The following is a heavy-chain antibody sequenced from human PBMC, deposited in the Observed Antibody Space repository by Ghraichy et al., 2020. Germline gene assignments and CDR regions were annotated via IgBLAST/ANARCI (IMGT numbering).Heavy chain of an antibody. D-gene: IGHD1-1*01. CDR2: ILHGGST. CDR3: ARYAIGTMLDN. CDR1: GGSVSSSSDY. Sequence: SETLSLTCTVSGGSVSSSSDYWGWIRQPPGKGLEWIGNILHGGSTFYNPSLRGRVTISVDTSKNQFSLKLSSVTAADSAMYYCARYAIGTMLDNWGQGTLVTVSS. V-gene: IGHV4-39*01. J-gene: IGHJ4*02.